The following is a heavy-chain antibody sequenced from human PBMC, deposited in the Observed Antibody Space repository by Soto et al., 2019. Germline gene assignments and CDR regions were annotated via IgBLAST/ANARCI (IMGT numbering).Heavy chain of an antibody. CDR3: AKENPWVYSYGHFDY. CDR1: GFTFSSYG. CDR2: ISYDGSNK. V-gene: IGHV3-30*18. Sequence: PGGSLRLSCAASGFTFSSYGMHWVRQAPGKGLEWVAVISYDGSNKYYADSVKGRFTISRDNSKNTLYLQMNSLRAEDAAVYYCAKENPWVYSYGHFDYWGQGTLVTVSS. J-gene: IGHJ4*02. D-gene: IGHD5-18*01.